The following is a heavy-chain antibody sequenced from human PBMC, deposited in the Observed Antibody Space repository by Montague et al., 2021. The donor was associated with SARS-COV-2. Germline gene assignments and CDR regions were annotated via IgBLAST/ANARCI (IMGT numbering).Heavy chain of an antibody. CDR3: ARNDYGGVDYKYYGMGV. CDR2: IKQDGTEK. Sequence: SLSLSCAASGFTFGNYWMNWVRQAPGKGLEWVANIKQDGTEKYYVDSVKGRFTISRDNAKNSLYLQMNSLRADDTAVYYCARNDYGGVDYKYYGMGVWGQGATGSVSS. D-gene: IGHD4-17*01. CDR1: GFTFGNYW. V-gene: IGHV3-7*01. J-gene: IGHJ6*02.